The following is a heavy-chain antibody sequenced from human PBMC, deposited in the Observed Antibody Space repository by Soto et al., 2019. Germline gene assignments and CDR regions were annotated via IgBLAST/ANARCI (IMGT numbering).Heavy chain of an antibody. J-gene: IGHJ3*01. D-gene: IGHD1-7*01. CDR2: IAAYNGNT. V-gene: IGHV1-18*01. CDR3: ARNPTWNCPRQDTFDR. CDR1: GYVFTNYG. Sequence: QIQLVQSGAELKKPGASVRVSCKASGYVFTNYGISWVRQAPGQGLEWMGWIAAYNGNTDYAQKLQDRVTMTTDTSTSTPYMELRSLRADDTAVYYCARNPTWNCPRQDTFDRWGQGTMVTVSS.